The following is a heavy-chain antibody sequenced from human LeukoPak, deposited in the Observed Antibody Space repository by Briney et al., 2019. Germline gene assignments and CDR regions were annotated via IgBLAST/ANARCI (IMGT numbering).Heavy chain of an antibody. V-gene: IGHV1-18*01. J-gene: IGHJ4*02. CDR3: ARDEGVGERGAY. D-gene: IGHD3-16*01. Sequence: ASVKVSCKASGFTFTNYGISWVRQAPGQGLEWMGWISAYDGDTNYAQKLQDRVTMTTDTSTSTAYMELRSLRSDDTAMYYCARDEGVGERGAYWGQGTLVTVSS. CDR1: GFTFTNYG. CDR2: ISAYDGDT.